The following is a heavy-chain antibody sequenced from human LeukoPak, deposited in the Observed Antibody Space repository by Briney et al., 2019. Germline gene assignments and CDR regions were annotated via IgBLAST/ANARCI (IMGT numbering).Heavy chain of an antibody. CDR3: ARSPHYGSGSSEPRHYYYYYGMDV. J-gene: IGHJ6*02. V-gene: IGHV1-18*01. Sequence: ASVKVSCKTSGYTFNSYGISWVRQAPGQGLEWMGWISAYNGNTNYALKLQGRVTMTTDTSTSTAYMELRSLRSDDTAVYYCARSPHYGSGSSEPRHYYYYYGMDVWGQGTTVTVSS. D-gene: IGHD3-10*01. CDR2: ISAYNGNT. CDR1: GYTFNSYG.